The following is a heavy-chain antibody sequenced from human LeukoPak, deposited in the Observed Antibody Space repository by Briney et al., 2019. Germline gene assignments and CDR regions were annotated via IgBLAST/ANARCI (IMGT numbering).Heavy chain of an antibody. J-gene: IGHJ6*02. Sequence: GGSLRLSCAASGFTFSSYYMSWIRQAPGKGLEWVSYISSSATTMYYADSVKDRFIISRDNAKNSLFLQMNSLRAEDTAVYYCARGDYDKYGMDVWGQGTTVTVSS. CDR2: ISSSATTM. CDR1: GFTFSSYY. V-gene: IGHV3-11*01. CDR3: ARGDYDKYGMDV.